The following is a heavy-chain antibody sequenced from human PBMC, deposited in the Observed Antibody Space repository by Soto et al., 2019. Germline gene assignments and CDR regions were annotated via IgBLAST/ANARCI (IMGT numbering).Heavy chain of an antibody. Sequence: ASVKVSCKASGYTFTGYYMHWARQAPGQGLEWMGWINPNSGGTNYAQKFQGRVTMTRDTSISTAYMELSRLRSDDTAVYYCARDGGIAVAGTPPNWFDPWGQGTLVTVSS. J-gene: IGHJ5*02. CDR2: INPNSGGT. CDR1: GYTFTGYY. V-gene: IGHV1-2*02. D-gene: IGHD6-19*01. CDR3: ARDGGIAVAGTPPNWFDP.